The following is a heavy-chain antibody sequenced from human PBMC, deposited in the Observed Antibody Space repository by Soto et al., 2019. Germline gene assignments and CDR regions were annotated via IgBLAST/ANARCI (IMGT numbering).Heavy chain of an antibody. Sequence: QVQLVQSGAEVKKPGASVKVSCKASGYTFTSYTMHWVRQAPGQSLEWMGWIRGGDGKTKYAQRFQARVTITRDTYASTSNMELTSLRSEDAAMYCCAKYSGNYPDAFDLWGQGTMVTVSS. CDR2: IRGGDGKT. J-gene: IGHJ3*01. D-gene: IGHD1-26*01. V-gene: IGHV1-3*01. CDR3: AKYSGNYPDAFDL. CDR1: GYTFTSYT.